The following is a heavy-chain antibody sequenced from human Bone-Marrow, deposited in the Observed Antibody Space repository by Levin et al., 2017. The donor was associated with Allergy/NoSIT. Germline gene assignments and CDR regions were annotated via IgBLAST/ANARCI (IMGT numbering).Heavy chain of an antibody. CDR3: TRTGDDKGYYYMDD. V-gene: IGHV3-49*03. CDR1: GFTFGDYA. D-gene: IGHD3-10*01. CDR2: IGSKPYGGTV. Sequence: GGSLRLSCTASGFTFGDYALSWFRQAPGRALEWVSFIGSKPYGGTVQYAASVKCRFTISSADSKNIAYLQMNSLKREDTAMYYCTRTGDDKGYYYMDDWGMGTRVSVS. J-gene: IGHJ6*03.